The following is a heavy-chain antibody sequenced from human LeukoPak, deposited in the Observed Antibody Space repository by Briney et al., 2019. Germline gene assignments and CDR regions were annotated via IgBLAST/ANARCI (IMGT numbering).Heavy chain of an antibody. D-gene: IGHD1-26*01. Sequence: PSETLSLTCTVSGGSISSGDYYWSWIRQPPGKCVEWIGYIYYSGSTYYNPSLKSRVTISVDTSKNQFSLKLNSVTAADTAVYYCARGVGRGLYYYYMDVWGKGTTVTVSS. CDR2: IYYSGST. CDR1: GGSISSGDYY. CDR3: ARGVGRGLYYYYMDV. J-gene: IGHJ6*03. V-gene: IGHV4-30-4*08.